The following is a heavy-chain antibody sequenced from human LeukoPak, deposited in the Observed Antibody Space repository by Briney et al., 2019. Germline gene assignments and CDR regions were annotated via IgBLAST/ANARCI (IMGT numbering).Heavy chain of an antibody. CDR1: GFTFSDYA. J-gene: IGHJ4*02. CDR3: ARHDSFIPY. CDR2: ISDSGGST. Sequence: GGSLRLSCVASGFTFSDYAMSWVRQAPGKGLEWVSGISDSGGSTYYADSVKGRCTISRDNSKNTVSLQMDNLRAEDTAVYFCARHDSFIPYWGQGTLVTVTS. D-gene: IGHD3-16*02. V-gene: IGHV3-23*01.